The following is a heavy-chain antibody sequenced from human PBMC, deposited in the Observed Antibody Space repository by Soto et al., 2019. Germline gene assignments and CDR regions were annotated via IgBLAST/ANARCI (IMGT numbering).Heavy chain of an antibody. CDR1: GDTFTSYD. CDR3: ATSFGSGSRAFDY. CDR2: MNPNSGNT. D-gene: IGHD3-10*01. Sequence: GASVKVSCKASGDTFTSYDSNWVRQATGQGLEWMGWMNPNSGNTGYAQKFQGRVTMTRNTSISTAYMVLSSLRSEDTAIYYCATSFGSGSRAFDYWGQGALVTVSS. J-gene: IGHJ4*02. V-gene: IGHV1-8*01.